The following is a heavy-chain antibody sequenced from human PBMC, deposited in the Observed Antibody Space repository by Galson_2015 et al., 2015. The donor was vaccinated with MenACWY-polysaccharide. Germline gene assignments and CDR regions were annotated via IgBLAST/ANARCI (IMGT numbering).Heavy chain of an antibody. CDR3: ARLHCSSTSCYPTDYYYYGMDV. CDR2: ISSSSRTI. V-gene: IGHV3-48*01. J-gene: IGHJ6*02. D-gene: IGHD2-2*01. CDR1: GFTFSSYS. Sequence: SLRLACAASGFTFSSYSMNWVRQAPGKGLEWVSYISSSSRTIYYADSVKGRFTISRDNAKNSLFLQMNSLRAEDTAVYYCARLHCSSTSCYPTDYYYYGMDVWGQGTTVTVSS.